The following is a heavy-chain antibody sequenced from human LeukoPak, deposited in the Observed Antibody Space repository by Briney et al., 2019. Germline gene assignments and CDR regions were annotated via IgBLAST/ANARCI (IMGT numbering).Heavy chain of an antibody. D-gene: IGHD3-22*01. CDR3: AKGDYDSSAHYYDY. Sequence: GGSLRLSCAASGFTFSSYGMHWVRQAPGKGLEWVAVISYDGSNKYYADSVKGRFTISRDNSKNTLYLQMNSLRAEDTAVYYCAKGDYDSSAHYYDYWGQGTLVTVSS. V-gene: IGHV3-30*18. J-gene: IGHJ4*02. CDR1: GFTFSSYG. CDR2: ISYDGSNK.